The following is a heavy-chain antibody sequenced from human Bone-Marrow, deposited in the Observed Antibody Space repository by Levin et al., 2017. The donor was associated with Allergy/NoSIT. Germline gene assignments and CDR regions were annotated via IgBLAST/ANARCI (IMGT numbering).Heavy chain of an antibody. Sequence: GGSLRLSCAASGFTFSNAWMSWVRQAPGKGLEWVGRIKSKTDGGTTDYAAPVKGRFTISRDDSKNTLYLQMNSLKTEDTAVYYCTTGNDYGDYERNGAFDIWGQGTMVTVSS. D-gene: IGHD4-17*01. CDR2: IKSKTDGGTT. CDR3: TTGNDYGDYERNGAFDI. J-gene: IGHJ3*02. CDR1: GFTFSNAW. V-gene: IGHV3-15*01.